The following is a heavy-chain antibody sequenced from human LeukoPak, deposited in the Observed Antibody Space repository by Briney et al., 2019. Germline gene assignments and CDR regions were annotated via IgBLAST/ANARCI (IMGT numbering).Heavy chain of an antibody. V-gene: IGHV3-21*01. J-gene: IGHJ4*02. Sequence: GGSLRLSCAASGFTFSSYAMSWVRQAPGKGLEWVSSISSSSSYIYYADSVKGRFTISRDNAKNSLYLQMNSLRAEDTAVYYCASGSGSYSPLDYWGQGTLVTVSS. CDR2: ISSSSSYI. CDR3: ASGSGSYSPLDY. D-gene: IGHD3-10*01. CDR1: GFTFSSYA.